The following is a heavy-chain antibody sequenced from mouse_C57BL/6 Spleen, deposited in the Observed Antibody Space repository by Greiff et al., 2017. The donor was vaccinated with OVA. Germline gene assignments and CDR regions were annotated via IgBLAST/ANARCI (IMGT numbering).Heavy chain of an antibody. V-gene: IGHV10-1*01. CDR1: GFSFNTYA. CDR3: VRHIYYEYDSFAY. Sequence: EVQRVESGGGLVQPKGSLKLSCAASGFSFNTYAMNWVRQAPGQGLEWVARIRSKSNNYATYYAVSVKDRFTISRDDSESMLYLQMNNMRTKDTAMYYCVRHIYYEYDSFAYWGQGTLVTVSA. J-gene: IGHJ3*01. CDR2: IRSKSNNYAT. D-gene: IGHD2-4*01.